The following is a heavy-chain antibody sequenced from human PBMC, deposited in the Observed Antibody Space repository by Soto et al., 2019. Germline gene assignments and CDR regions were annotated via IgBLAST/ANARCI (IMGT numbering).Heavy chain of an antibody. J-gene: IGHJ6*02. V-gene: IGHV4-4*07. D-gene: IGHD2-2*01. CDR3: ARDGTSSYGLDV. CDR1: GGSISSYY. CDR2: IQNSGNA. Sequence: NPWETLSLTCSVSGGSISSYYWSWIRQSAGKGLEWIGRIQNSGNAYYNPSLEGRVTISEDTSKNQFSLKVSSVTAADTAVYYCARDGTSSYGLDVWGQGTTVTVSS.